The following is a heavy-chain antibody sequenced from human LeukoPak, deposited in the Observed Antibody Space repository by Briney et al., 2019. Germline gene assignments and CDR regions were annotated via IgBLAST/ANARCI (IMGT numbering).Heavy chain of an antibody. D-gene: IGHD2-15*01. CDR3: ARAPLVVVAATSFDY. CDR1: GGSFSGYY. J-gene: IGHJ4*02. CDR2: INHSGST. V-gene: IGHV4-34*01. Sequence: SETLSLTCAVYGGSFSGYYWSWIRQPPGKGLEWMGEINHSGSTNYNPSLKSRVTISVDTSKNQFSLKLISVTAADTAVYYCARAPLVVVAATSFDYWGQGTLVTVSS.